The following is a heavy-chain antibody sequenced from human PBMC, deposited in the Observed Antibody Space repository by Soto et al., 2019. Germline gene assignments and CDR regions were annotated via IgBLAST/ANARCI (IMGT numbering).Heavy chain of an antibody. Sequence: GGSLRLSCAASGFIFNTYAMTWVRRAPGKGLEWVSTVTASGGGTFYANSVKGRFTISRDNSRNTLHLQMSSLRVEDTALYYCAKALVPALTAKFGYWGQGTLVTVSS. V-gene: IGHV3-23*01. CDR3: AKALVPALTAKFGY. D-gene: IGHD5-18*01. J-gene: IGHJ4*02. CDR2: VTASGGGT. CDR1: GFIFNTYA.